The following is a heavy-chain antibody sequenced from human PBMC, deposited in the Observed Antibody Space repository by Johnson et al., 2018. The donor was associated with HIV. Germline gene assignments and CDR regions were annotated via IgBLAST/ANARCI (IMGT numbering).Heavy chain of an antibody. V-gene: IGHV3-9*01. D-gene: IGHD1-26*01. CDR3: AKDEALGWELDPDAFDI. J-gene: IGHJ3*02. CDR2: ISWNSGSI. Sequence: VQLVESGGGLVKPGGSLRLSCAASGFTFSSYAMSWVRQAPGKGLEWVSGISWNSGSIGYADSVKGRFTISRDNAKNSLYLQMSSLRVEDTAVYYCAKDEALGWELDPDAFDIWGQGTMVTVSS. CDR1: GFTFSSYA.